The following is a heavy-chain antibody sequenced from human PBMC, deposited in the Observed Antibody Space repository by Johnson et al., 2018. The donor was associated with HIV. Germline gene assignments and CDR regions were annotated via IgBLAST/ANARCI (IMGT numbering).Heavy chain of an antibody. J-gene: IGHJ3*02. Sequence: QVQLVESGGAVVQPGRSLRLSCAASGFTFSSYAMHWVRQAPGKGLEWVAVISYDGSNKYYADSVKGRFTISRDNSKNTLYLQMNSLRAEDTAVYYCAKDDNWGYVVGTFDIWGQGTMVTVSS. D-gene: IGHD7-27*01. V-gene: IGHV3-30-3*02. CDR1: GFTFSSYA. CDR3: AKDDNWGYVVGTFDI. CDR2: ISYDGSNK.